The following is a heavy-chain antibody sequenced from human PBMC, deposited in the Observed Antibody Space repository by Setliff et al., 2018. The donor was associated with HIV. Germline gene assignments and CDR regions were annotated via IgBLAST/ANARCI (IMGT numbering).Heavy chain of an antibody. Sequence: ASVKVSCKASGYTFTGYYMHWVRQAPGQGLAWMGWINPNSGGTTYAQKFQGRVTMTRDTSISTAYMELSSLRSEDTAVYYCAAGTYYYGSGSRSRSPFDYWGQGTLVTVSS. CDR2: INPNSGGT. D-gene: IGHD3-10*01. CDR1: GYTFTGYY. J-gene: IGHJ4*02. CDR3: AAGTYYYGSGSRSRSPFDY. V-gene: IGHV1-2*02.